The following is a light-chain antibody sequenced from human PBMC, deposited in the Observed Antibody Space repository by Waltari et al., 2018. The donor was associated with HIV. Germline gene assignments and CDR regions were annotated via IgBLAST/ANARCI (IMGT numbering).Light chain of an antibody. J-gene: IGKJ4*01. Sequence: DIVMTQSPGALSLSPGERATISCRASQIVTSHYFAWYQHPPSHATRLLIYAASISTVGIPGRFSGGASRTDFTLTISRLEPEDVAAYYCQQYNISPLTFGGGTKLEI. CDR3: QQYNISPLT. V-gene: IGKV3-20*01. CDR1: QIVTSHY. CDR2: AAS.